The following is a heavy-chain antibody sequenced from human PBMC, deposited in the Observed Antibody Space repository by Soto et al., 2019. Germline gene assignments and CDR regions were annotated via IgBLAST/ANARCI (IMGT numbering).Heavy chain of an antibody. D-gene: IGHD1-1*01. CDR3: ARATGTLRSRNSDY. CDR1: GGSISTVGHY. Sequence: SETLSLTCSVSGGSISTVGHYWTWIRQPPGKGLEWIGSIYHTGSTYYSKSLRSRLTMSVDTSKSQFSLRLSSVTAADTAVYYCARATGTLRSRNSDYPGQGSLVTVSS. J-gene: IGHJ4*02. CDR2: IYHTGST. V-gene: IGHV4-31*03.